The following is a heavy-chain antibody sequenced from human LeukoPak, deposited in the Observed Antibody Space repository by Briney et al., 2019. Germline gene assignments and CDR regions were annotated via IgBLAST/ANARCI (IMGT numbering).Heavy chain of an antibody. CDR2: IWNDGSNK. Sequence: GGSLRLSCAASGFTFSTYWMHWVRQAPGKGLEWVAVIWNDGSNKFYADSVKGRFTISRDNSKNMLYLQMNSLRAEDTAVYYCAREYSTGWYGGYWGQGTLVTVSS. CDR3: AREYSTGWYGGY. D-gene: IGHD6-19*01. V-gene: IGHV3-33*08. CDR1: GFTFSTYW. J-gene: IGHJ4*02.